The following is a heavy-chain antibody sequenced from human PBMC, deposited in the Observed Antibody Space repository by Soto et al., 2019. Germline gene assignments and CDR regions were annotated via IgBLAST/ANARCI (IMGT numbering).Heavy chain of an antibody. CDR3: AKVPYYYDISGYYSAQYYYYGMDV. V-gene: IGHV3-23*01. CDR1: GFTFSSYA. D-gene: IGHD3-22*01. J-gene: IGHJ6*02. Sequence: PGGSLRLSCADSGFTFSSYAMSWVRHVPGKELEWVSAISGSGGSTYYADSVKGRFTISRDNSKNTLYRQMNSLRAEDTAVYYNAKVPYYYDISGYYSAQYYYYGMDVWGQGTTVTISS. CDR2: ISGSGGST.